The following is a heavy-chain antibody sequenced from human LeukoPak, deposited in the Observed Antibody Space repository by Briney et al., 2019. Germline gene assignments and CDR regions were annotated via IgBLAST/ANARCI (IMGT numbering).Heavy chain of an antibody. J-gene: IGHJ6*02. V-gene: IGHV3-23*01. CDR2: ISGSGGST. Sequence: GGSLRLSCAASGFTFSSYAMSWVRQAPGKGLEWVSAISGSGGSTYYADSVKGRFTISRDNSKNTLCLQMNSLRAEDTAVYYCAKGTSYYDILTGYPEYYYYGMDVWGQGTTVTVSS. D-gene: IGHD3-9*01. CDR1: GFTFSSYA. CDR3: AKGTSYYDILTGYPEYYYYGMDV.